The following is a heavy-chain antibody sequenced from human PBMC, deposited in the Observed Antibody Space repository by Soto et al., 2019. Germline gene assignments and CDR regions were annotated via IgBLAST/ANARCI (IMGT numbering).Heavy chain of an antibody. CDR2: INPNSGGT. CDR3: ARDSTGYCSSTSCYAGFDY. J-gene: IGHJ4*02. Sequence: ASVKVSCKASGYTFTGYYMHWVRQAPGQGLEWMGWINPNSGGTNYAQKFQGWVTMTRDTSISTAYMELSRLRSDDTAVYYCARDSTGYCSSTSCYAGFDYWGQGTLVTVSS. D-gene: IGHD2-2*03. CDR1: GYTFTGYY. V-gene: IGHV1-2*04.